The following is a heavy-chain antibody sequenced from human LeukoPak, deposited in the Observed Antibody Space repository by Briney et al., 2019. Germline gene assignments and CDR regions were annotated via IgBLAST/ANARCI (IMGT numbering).Heavy chain of an antibody. Sequence: PSETLSLTCTVSGGSISSYYWSWIRQPPGKGLEWIGYIYYSGSTIYNPSLKSRVTISVDTSKNQFSLKLSSVTAADTAMYYCASTPNYYDSSGIFDYWGQGTLVTVSS. D-gene: IGHD3-22*01. CDR1: GGSISSYY. J-gene: IGHJ4*02. CDR3: ASTPNYYDSSGIFDY. CDR2: IYYSGST. V-gene: IGHV4-59*01.